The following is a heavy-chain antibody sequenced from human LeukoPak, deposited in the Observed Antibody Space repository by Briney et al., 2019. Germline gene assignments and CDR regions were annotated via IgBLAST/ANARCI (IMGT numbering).Heavy chain of an antibody. V-gene: IGHV1-3*04. Sequence: ASVKVSCKASGFSINSYAMHWVRQAPGQRLEWMGWINTGNGHTRYSQKFQGRVTMTRDTSANTAYMELSSLRSADTAVYYCARAPYSSGWYNYFDYWGQGTLVTVSS. CDR3: ARAPYSSGWYNYFDY. CDR1: GFSINSYA. CDR2: INTGNGHT. D-gene: IGHD6-19*01. J-gene: IGHJ4*02.